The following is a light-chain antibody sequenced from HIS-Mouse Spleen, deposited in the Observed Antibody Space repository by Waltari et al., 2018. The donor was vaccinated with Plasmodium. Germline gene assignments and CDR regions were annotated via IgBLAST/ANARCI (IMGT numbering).Light chain of an antibody. Sequence: QSALTQPPSASGSPGQSVTIPCTGTISDVGGYNYISWYHQHPGKAPKLMIYEVSKRPSGVPDRFSGSKSGNTASLTVSGLQAEDEADYYCSSYAGSNNLVFGGGTKLTVL. CDR1: ISDVGGYNY. CDR3: SSYAGSNNLV. J-gene: IGLJ2*01. V-gene: IGLV2-8*01. CDR2: EVS.